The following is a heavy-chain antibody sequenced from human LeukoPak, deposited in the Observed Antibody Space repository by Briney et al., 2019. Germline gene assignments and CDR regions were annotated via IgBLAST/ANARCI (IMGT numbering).Heavy chain of an antibody. Sequence: PSGTLSLTCAVYGGSFSGYYWSWIRQPPGKGLEWIGEINHSGSTNYNPSLKSRVTISVDTSKNQFSLKLSSVTAADTAVYYCARRSPEAITIFGVINYYFDYWGQGTLVTVSS. CDR3: ARRSPEAITIFGVINYYFDY. D-gene: IGHD3-3*01. CDR2: INHSGST. CDR1: GGSFSGYY. J-gene: IGHJ4*02. V-gene: IGHV4-34*01.